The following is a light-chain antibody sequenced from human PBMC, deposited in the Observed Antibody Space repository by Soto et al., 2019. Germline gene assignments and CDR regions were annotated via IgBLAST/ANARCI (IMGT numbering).Light chain of an antibody. CDR1: SSDVGGYKY. V-gene: IGLV2-14*01. CDR2: DVS. CDR3: SSYTSSSTYV. J-gene: IGLJ1*01. Sequence: QSALTQPASVSGSPGQSITISCTGSSSDVGGYKYVSWYQQYPGKAPKLMIYDVSNRPSGVSNRFSGSKSGNTASLTISGLQAEDEADYYCSSYTSSSTYVFGTGTKVTVI.